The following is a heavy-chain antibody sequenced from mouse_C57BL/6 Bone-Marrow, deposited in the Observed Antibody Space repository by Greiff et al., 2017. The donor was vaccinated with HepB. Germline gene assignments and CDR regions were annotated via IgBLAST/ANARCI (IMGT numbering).Heavy chain of an antibody. D-gene: IGHD1-1*01. Sequence: VQLQQSGAELVRPGTSVKMSCKASGYTFTNYWIGWAKQRPGHGLEWIGDIYPGGGYTNYNEKFKGKATLTADKSSSTAYMQFSSLTSEDSAIYYCARRAYGSSYVDYWGQDTTLTVSS. CDR1: GYTFTNYW. J-gene: IGHJ2*01. CDR3: ARRAYGSSYVDY. CDR2: IYPGGGYT. V-gene: IGHV1-63*01.